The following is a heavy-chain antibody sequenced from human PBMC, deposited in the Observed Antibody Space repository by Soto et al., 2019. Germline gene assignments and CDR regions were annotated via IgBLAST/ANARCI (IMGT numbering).Heavy chain of an antibody. CDR1: GFTFSSYA. V-gene: IGHV3-30-3*01. J-gene: IGHJ6*02. Sequence: QVQLVESGGGVVQPGRSLRLSCAASGFTFSSYAMHWVRQAPGKGLEWVAVISYDGSNKYYADSVKGRFTISRDNSKNTLYLQMNSLRAEDTAVYYCASELSYYYYGMDVWGQGTTVTVSS. CDR3: ASELSYYYYGMDV. CDR2: ISYDGSNK.